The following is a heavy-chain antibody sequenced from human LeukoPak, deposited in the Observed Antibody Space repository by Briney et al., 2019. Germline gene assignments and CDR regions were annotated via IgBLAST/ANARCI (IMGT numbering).Heavy chain of an antibody. V-gene: IGHV1-8*03. D-gene: IGHD3-10*01. J-gene: IGHJ5*01. CDR1: GYTFTSYD. CDR2: MNPNSGNT. CDR3: ARGKKWFGESTPLFWFDS. Sequence: GASVKVSCKASGYTFTSYDINWVRQATGQGLEWMGWMNPNSGNTGYAQKFQGRVTITRNTSISTAYMELSSLRSEDTAVYYCARGKKWFGESTPLFWFDSWGQGTLVTVSS.